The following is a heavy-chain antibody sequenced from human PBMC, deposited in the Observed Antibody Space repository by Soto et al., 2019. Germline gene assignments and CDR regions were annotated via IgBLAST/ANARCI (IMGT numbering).Heavy chain of an antibody. V-gene: IGHV2-70*11. CDR1: GFSLSTSGMC. D-gene: IGHD3-3*01. Sequence: GSGPTLVNPTQTLTLTCTFSGFSLSTSGMCVSWIRQPPGKALEWLARIDWDDDKYYSTSLKTRLTISKDTSKNQVVLTMTNMDPVDTATYYCARIFSLNYDYWFAPWGQGTLVTVSS. CDR3: ARIFSLNYDYWFAP. CDR2: IDWDDDK. J-gene: IGHJ5*02.